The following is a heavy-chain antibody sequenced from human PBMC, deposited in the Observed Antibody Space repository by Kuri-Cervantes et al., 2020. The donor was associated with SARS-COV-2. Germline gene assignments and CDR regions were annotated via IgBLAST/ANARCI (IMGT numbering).Heavy chain of an antibody. Sequence: ASVKVSCKASGYTFNGYYMHWVRQAPGQGLEWMGWINPNSGGTNYAQKFQGRVTMTRDTSISTAYMELSRLRSDDTAVYYCARVGIYDYSNYRPFDYWSQGTLVTVSS. J-gene: IGHJ4*02. CDR1: GYTFNGYY. V-gene: IGHV1-2*02. D-gene: IGHD4-11*01. CDR2: INPNSGGT. CDR3: ARVGIYDYSNYRPFDY.